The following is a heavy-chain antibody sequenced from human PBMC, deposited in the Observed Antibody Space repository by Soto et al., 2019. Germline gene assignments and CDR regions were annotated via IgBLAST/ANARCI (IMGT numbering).Heavy chain of an antibody. Sequence: QVQLVQSGAEVKKPGASVKVSCKASGDTFTGDEITWVRQATGQGLEWMGWMNLNGGNTGYAQTFQGRVSMTGNPSISTAYMELSSLRSEDTAVYYFARVPRGSRYFYYLDVWGKGTTVIVSS. V-gene: IGHV1-8*01. CDR2: MNLNGGNT. D-gene: IGHD3-10*01. CDR3: ARVPRGSRYFYYLDV. CDR1: GDTFTGDE. J-gene: IGHJ6*03.